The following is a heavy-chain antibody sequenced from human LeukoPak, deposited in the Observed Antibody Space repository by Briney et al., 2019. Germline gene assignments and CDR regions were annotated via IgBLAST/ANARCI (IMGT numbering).Heavy chain of an antibody. Sequence: PGGSLRLSCAASGFTFSSYAMHWVRQAPGKGLEWVAVISYDGSNKYYADSVKGRFIISRDNSKNTLYLQMNSLRAEDTAVYYCARREVTRAYYDILTGYYSSYYYYGMDVWGQGTTVTVSS. CDR3: ARREVTRAYYDILTGYYSSYYYYGMDV. J-gene: IGHJ6*02. D-gene: IGHD3-9*01. CDR1: GFTFSSYA. CDR2: ISYDGSNK. V-gene: IGHV3-30-3*01.